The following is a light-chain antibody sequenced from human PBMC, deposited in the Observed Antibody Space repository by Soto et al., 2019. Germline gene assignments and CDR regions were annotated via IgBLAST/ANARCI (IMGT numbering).Light chain of an antibody. J-gene: IGKJ1*01. CDR3: QQYYTTPQT. Sequence: DIVMTQSPESLAVSLGEGATINCKSSHSILNTSNNKNHLAWYQQRPGQPPKLLIYWASTRESGVPDRFSGSASGTDFTLTISSLQAEDVAVYYCQQYYTTPQTFGQGTKVEIK. CDR1: HSILNTSNNKNH. CDR2: WAS. V-gene: IGKV4-1*01.